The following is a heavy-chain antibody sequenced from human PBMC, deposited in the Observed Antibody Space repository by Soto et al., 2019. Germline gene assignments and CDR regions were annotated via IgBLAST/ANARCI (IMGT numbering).Heavy chain of an antibody. Sequence: QVQLQQWGAGLLKPSETLSLTCAVYGGSFSGYYWSWIRQPPGKGLEWIGEINHSGSTNYNPSLKSRVSISVDTSKNQFSLKLSSVTAADTAVYYCAREGRDCSGGSCHNNWFDLWGQGTLVTVSS. CDR1: GGSFSGYY. D-gene: IGHD2-15*01. CDR2: INHSGST. CDR3: AREGRDCSGGSCHNNWFDL. V-gene: IGHV4-34*01. J-gene: IGHJ5*02.